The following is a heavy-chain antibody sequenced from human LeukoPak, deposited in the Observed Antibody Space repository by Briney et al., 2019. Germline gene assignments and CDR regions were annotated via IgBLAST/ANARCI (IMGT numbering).Heavy chain of an antibody. V-gene: IGHV3-23*01. CDR2: INGRGNEI. Sequence: PGGSLRLSCAASGFTFTSYAMSWVRQAPGKGLEWVSVINGRGNEIYYGDSVKGRFTVSRDDAKNILYLQMNSLRVEDTAVYYCAKDGMARGVVLHWGQGTLVTVSS. CDR1: GFTFTSYA. J-gene: IGHJ4*02. CDR3: AKDGMARGVVLH. D-gene: IGHD3-10*01.